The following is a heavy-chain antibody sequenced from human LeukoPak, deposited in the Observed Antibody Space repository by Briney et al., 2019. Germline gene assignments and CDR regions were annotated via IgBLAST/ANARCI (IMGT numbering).Heavy chain of an antibody. Sequence: ASVKVSCKASGYTFTGYYMHWVRQAPGQGLEWMGWINPNSGGTNYAQKFQGRVTMTRDTSISTAYMELSRLRSDDTAVYYCARDTYDILTGYDGLDYWGQGTQVTVSS. CDR2: INPNSGGT. D-gene: IGHD3-9*01. V-gene: IGHV1-2*02. CDR1: GYTFTGYY. J-gene: IGHJ4*02. CDR3: ARDTYDILTGYDGLDY.